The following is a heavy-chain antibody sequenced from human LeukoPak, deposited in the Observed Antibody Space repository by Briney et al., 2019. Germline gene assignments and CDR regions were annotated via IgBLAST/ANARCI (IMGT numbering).Heavy chain of an antibody. CDR3: AAQPCINGICYLDY. D-gene: IGHD2-8*01. CDR1: GFTFSDHA. V-gene: IGHV3-30*04. J-gene: IGHJ4*02. CDR2: ISYHARDQ. Sequence: PGRSLRLSCTASGFTFSDHAMHWVRQAPGKGLEWVTVISYHARDQFYADSVKGRFTVSRDNSRNILYLQMNSLRAEDSAVYYCAAQPCINGICYLDYWGQGALVTVSS.